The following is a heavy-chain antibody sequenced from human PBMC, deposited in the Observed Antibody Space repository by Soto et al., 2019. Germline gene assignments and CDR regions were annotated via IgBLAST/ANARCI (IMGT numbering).Heavy chain of an antibody. CDR1: GYTFTIYG. D-gene: IGHD2-2*01. CDR2: ISAYNGNT. J-gene: IGHJ4*02. CDR3: ARKVGPAAMERGITIDY. Sequence: ASVKVSCTASGYTFTIYGISWVRQAPGQGLEWMGWISAYNGNTNYAQKLQGRVTMTTDTSTSTAYMELRSLRSDDTAVYYCARKVGPAAMERGITIDYWGQGTLVTVSS. V-gene: IGHV1-18*01.